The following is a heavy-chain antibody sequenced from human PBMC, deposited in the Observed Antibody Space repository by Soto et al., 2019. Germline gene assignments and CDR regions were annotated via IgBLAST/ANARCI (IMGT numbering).Heavy chain of an antibody. CDR3: ARDQRWEVTPYYYYYGMDV. Sequence: ASVKVSCKVSGYTFTGYYMHWVRQAPGQGLEWMGWINPNSGGTNYAQKFQGWVTMTRDTSISTAYMELSRLRSDDTAVYYCARDQRWEVTPYYYYYGMDVWGQGTTVTVSS. V-gene: IGHV1-2*04. J-gene: IGHJ6*02. D-gene: IGHD1-26*01. CDR1: GYTFTGYY. CDR2: INPNSGGT.